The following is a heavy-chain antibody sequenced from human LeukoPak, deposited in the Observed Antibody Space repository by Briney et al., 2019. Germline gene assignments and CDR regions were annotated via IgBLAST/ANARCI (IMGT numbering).Heavy chain of an antibody. Sequence: GGSLRLSCAASGFTFSSYWMSWVRQAPGRGLEWVANIKQDGSEKYYVDSVKGRFTISRDNAKNSLYLQMNSLRAEDTAVYYCARDPGIAVADYYFDYWGQGTLVTVSS. CDR3: ARDPGIAVADYYFDY. CDR2: IKQDGSEK. D-gene: IGHD6-19*01. CDR1: GFTFSSYW. V-gene: IGHV3-7*01. J-gene: IGHJ4*02.